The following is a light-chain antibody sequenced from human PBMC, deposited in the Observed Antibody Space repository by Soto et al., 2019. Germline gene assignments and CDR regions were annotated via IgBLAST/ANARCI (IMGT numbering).Light chain of an antibody. CDR1: QSVDYN. CDR3: QQYKTWLT. J-gene: IGKJ4*01. Sequence: EVVLTRSPATLSVSPGERVTLSCRASQSVDYNLAWYQQKPGQAPRLLIYGVATRATGIPARFSGSASGTEFTLTISSLQSEDFAIYYCQQYKTWLTFGGGTKVDIK. CDR2: GVA. V-gene: IGKV3-15*01.